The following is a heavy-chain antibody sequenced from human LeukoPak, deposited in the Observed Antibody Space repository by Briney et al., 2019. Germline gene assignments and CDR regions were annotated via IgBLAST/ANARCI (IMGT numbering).Heavy chain of an antibody. Sequence: GGSLRLSCEASGFTFDDYAMHWVRQAPGKGLQWLSGISWNSGRIGYADSVKGRFTISRDNAKNSLYLQMNSLRAEDTAVYYCARGWFGELFPGDYWGQGTLVTVSS. CDR3: ARGWFGELFPGDY. D-gene: IGHD3-10*01. V-gene: IGHV3-9*01. CDR2: ISWNSGRI. CDR1: GFTFDDYA. J-gene: IGHJ4*02.